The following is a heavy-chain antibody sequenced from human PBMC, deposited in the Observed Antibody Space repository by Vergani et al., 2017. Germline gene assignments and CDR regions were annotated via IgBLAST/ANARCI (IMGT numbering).Heavy chain of an antibody. CDR2: ISYDGSHN. CDR3: ASSKGYKALHDAFDL. V-gene: IGHV3-30*04. D-gene: IGHD1-1*01. CDR1: GFSFSHYA. J-gene: IGHJ3*01. Sequence: QVQLVESGGGVVQPGRSLRLSCAASGFSFSHYAMHWVRQAPGKGLEWVAVISYDGSHNYYADSVKGRFTSSRDNSKNTLYLQMNSLRAGDTAVYYCASSKGYKALHDAFDLWGQGTMVSVSS.